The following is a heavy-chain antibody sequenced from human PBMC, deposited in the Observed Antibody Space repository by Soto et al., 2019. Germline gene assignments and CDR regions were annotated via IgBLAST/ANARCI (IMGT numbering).Heavy chain of an antibody. J-gene: IGHJ4*01. CDR2: IKSKTDGGTT. Sequence: PGGSLRLSCXASGFTFSNAWMNWVRQAPGKGLEWVGRIKSKTDGGTTDYAAPVKGRFTISRDDSKNTLYLQMNSLKTEDTAVYYCTPIAVAGYYYFEYWGLGTLVTVSS. V-gene: IGHV3-15*07. CDR3: TPIAVAGYYYFEY. D-gene: IGHD6-19*01. CDR1: GFTFSNAW.